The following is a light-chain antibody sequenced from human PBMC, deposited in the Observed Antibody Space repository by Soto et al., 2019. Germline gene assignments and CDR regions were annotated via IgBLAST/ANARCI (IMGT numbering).Light chain of an antibody. J-gene: IGLJ3*02. V-gene: IGLV2-11*01. Sequence: QSALTQPRSVSGSPGQSVTIFCTGTSGDVGGYNFVSWYQQHPGKAPTLMIFDVSQRPSGVPDRFSGSKSGNTASLTISGLQADDEAGYYCCSYGGSYTWVFGGGTKLTVL. CDR1: SGDVGGYNF. CDR3: CSYGGSYTWV. CDR2: DVS.